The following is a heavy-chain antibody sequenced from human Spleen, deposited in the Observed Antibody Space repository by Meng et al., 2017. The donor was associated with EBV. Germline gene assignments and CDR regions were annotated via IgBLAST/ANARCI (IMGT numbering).Heavy chain of an antibody. Sequence: WGPGLVKPSGSLSLTCGVSGASVSSDNWWTWVRQPPGKGLEWIGEIFHSGSTAYNPSLKSRVTISLDKSNNQFSLKLNSVTAADTAVYYCARIGVAASWDYWGQGTLVTVSS. V-gene: IGHV4-4*02. D-gene: IGHD6-19*01. CDR3: ARIGVAASWDY. CDR2: IFHSGST. J-gene: IGHJ4*02. CDR1: GASVSSDNW.